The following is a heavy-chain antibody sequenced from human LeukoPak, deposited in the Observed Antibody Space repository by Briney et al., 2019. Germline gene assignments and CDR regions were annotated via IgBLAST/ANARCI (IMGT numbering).Heavy chain of an antibody. D-gene: IGHD1-7*01. CDR3: VGWGISGITNH. V-gene: IGHV3-7*01. CDR1: GFTFSNYA. Sequence: GGSLRLSCTASGFTFSNYAMTWVRQAPGKGLEWVAQTKQDGSEKYYVDSVKGRFTTSRDKNSLFLQMNSVRAEDTAVYYCVGWGISGITNHWGQGTLVTVSS. CDR2: TKQDGSEK. J-gene: IGHJ4*02.